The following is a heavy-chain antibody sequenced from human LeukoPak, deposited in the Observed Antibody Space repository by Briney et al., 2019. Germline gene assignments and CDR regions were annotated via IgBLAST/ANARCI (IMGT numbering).Heavy chain of an antibody. CDR2: INWNGASI. CDR3: AKDNSLDGLGAFNI. D-gene: IGHD3-10*01. J-gene: IGHJ3*02. CDR1: GFTFDDYG. Sequence: PGGSLRLSCAASGFTFDDYGMSWVRQAPGKGLEWVAGINWNGASIGYADSVKGRFTISRDSAKKSLYLQMNSLRAEDMALYYCAKDNSLDGLGAFNIRGQRTMLTVSS. V-gene: IGHV3-20*04.